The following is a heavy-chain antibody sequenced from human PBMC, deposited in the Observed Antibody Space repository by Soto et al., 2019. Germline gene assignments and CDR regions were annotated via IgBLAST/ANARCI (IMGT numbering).Heavy chain of an antibody. D-gene: IGHD6-19*01. CDR3: AKDLESSGWEYFDH. CDR1: GFTFGSFA. CDR2: ISFHGRHQ. Sequence: QLVESGGGVVQPGTSLRLSCAGSGFTFGSFAMHWVRQAPGKGLEWVAVISFHGRHQYYADSVKGRFTISRDNSNNTVYLQLSSLRLEDTALCYCAKDLESSGWEYFDHWGQGTLVTVSS. J-gene: IGHJ4*02. V-gene: IGHV3-30*18.